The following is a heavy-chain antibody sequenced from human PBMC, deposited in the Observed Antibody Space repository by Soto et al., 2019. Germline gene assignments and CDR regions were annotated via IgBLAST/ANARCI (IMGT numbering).Heavy chain of an antibody. V-gene: IGHV3-74*01. CDR2: ISSDGSST. J-gene: IGHJ4*02. D-gene: IGHD2-15*01. CDR1: GFTFNNYW. Sequence: EVELVESGGGLVQPGGSLRLSCAASGFTFNNYWMHWVRQAPGKGLVWVSRISSDGSSTDYADSVKGRFTISRDNVKNTLYLQMNSLRVEDTAVYYCVRRLSGGSCWGQGTLVTASS. CDR3: VRRLSGGSC.